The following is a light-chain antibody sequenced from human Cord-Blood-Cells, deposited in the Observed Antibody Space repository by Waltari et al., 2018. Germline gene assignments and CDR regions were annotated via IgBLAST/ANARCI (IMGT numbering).Light chain of an antibody. CDR2: KAS. V-gene: IGKV1-5*03. CDR1: QSISSW. CDR3: QQYNSYWT. Sequence: DIQMTQSPSTLSASVGDRVPITCRGSQSISSWLAWYQQKPGKAPKLLIYKASSLESGIQSRFSGSVSRTEFTLTISSLQPDDFATYYCQQYNSYWTFGQGTKVEIK. J-gene: IGKJ1*01.